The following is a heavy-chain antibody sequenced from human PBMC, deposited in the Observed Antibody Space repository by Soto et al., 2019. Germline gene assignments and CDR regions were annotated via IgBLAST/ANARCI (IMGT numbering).Heavy chain of an antibody. CDR1: GDSIYRSYW. D-gene: IGHD2-15*01. CDR3: ARSARYGVVGDY. J-gene: IGHJ4*02. CDR2: IFHTGTT. V-gene: IGHV4-4*02. Sequence: PSETLSLTCVVSGDSIYRSYWWSWVRLPPGKGPEWIGEIFHTGTTNYNPSLKSRLTMSVDKSKKEISLKLDSVTAADTAVYFCARSARYGVVGDYWGQGTGVTVYS.